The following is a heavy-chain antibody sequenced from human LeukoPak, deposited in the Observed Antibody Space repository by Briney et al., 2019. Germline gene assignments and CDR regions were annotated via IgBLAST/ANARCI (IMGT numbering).Heavy chain of an antibody. V-gene: IGHV1-2*02. CDR3: AMQNGLTTPDFDY. Sequence: ASVKVSCKATGYTFTSYNMHWVRQGPGQGLEWMGWINPNSGGTNYAQNFQGRVTMTRHTSISTAYMELSRLRSDDTAVYYCAMQNGLTTPDFDYWGQGTLVTVSS. D-gene: IGHD4-17*01. CDR1: GYTFTSYN. J-gene: IGHJ4*02. CDR2: INPNSGGT.